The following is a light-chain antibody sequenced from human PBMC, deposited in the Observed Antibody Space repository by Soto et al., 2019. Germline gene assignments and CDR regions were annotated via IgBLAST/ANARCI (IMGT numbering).Light chain of an antibody. CDR2: GTS. V-gene: IGKV3D-15*01. CDR1: QSVSSK. CDR3: QPYNAWPPLT. J-gene: IGKJ4*01. Sequence: EIVINQSPATLSVSKGERATLSCRPSQSVSSKLAWYQQKPGQAPRLLIYGTSNRATGIPDRFSGSGSGTDFTLTISRLEPEDFAVHYCQPYNAWPPLTFGGGTKVDIK.